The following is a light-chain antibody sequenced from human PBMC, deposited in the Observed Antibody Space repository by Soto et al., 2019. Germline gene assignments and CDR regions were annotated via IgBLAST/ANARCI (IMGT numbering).Light chain of an antibody. CDR1: QNINNY. CDR2: DAS. Sequence: DIQMTQSPSSLSASLGDRVTNTCQASQNINNYLNWYQQKPGRAPKLLIYDASNLEAGVPSRFRGSGSGTDFTFTISRLQPEDIATYYCQQYENLPTFGQGTRLEIK. CDR3: QQYENLPT. J-gene: IGKJ5*01. V-gene: IGKV1-33*01.